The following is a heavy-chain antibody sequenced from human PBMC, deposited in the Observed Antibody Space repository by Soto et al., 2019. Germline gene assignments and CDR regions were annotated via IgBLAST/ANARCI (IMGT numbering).Heavy chain of an antibody. CDR2: IYSSGST. CDR3: AREDAARIERWFDA. J-gene: IGHJ5*02. Sequence: QVQLQESGPRLVKPSQTLSLSCAVSGGSIISASYSWNWIRQSPGRGLEWIGHIYSSGSTYYNPSLKSRVSISVDTSNNQFSLKLNYVTAADPAVYFCAREDAARIERWFDAWGQGILVTVYS. V-gene: IGHV4-31*11. CDR1: GGSIISASYS. D-gene: IGHD6-6*01.